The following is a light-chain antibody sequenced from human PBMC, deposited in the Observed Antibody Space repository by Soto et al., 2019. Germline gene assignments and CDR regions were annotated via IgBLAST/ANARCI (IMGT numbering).Light chain of an antibody. Sequence: EIVLTQSPGTRALSPWERATRSCRASQHVIHNYLAWHQQKPGQPPRLLVYGASNRATGIPARFSGSGSGTDSTLTISRLEPEDFAVYYCQQHGSSPITFGQGTRLEIK. CDR3: QQHGSSPIT. J-gene: IGKJ5*01. CDR2: GAS. CDR1: QHVIHNY. V-gene: IGKV3-20*01.